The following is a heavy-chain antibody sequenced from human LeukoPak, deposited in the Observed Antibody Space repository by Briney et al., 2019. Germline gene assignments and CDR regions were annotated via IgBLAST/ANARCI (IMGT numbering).Heavy chain of an antibody. D-gene: IGHD2-15*01. CDR1: GFTFDDYG. V-gene: IGHV3-9*01. CDR3: TKDQGYHGSAFEI. CDR2: INWNTGYI. J-gene: IGHJ3*02. Sequence: PGGSLRLSCATSGFTFDDYGIHWVRQAPGKGLEWVSGINWNTGYIAYADSVKGRFTISRDTAQNSLYLHMNSLRADDTALYYCTKDQGYHGSAFEIWGQGTMVTVSS.